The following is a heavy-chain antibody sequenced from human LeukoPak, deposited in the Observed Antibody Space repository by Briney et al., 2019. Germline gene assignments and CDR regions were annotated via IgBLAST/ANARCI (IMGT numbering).Heavy chain of an antibody. CDR1: GGSISSSNW. CDR3: ARGGSFYAFDI. CDR2: IYHSGSI. Sequence: NASETLSLTCAVSGGSISSSNWWSWVRQSPGKGLEWIGEIYHSGSINYNPSLKSRVTISVDKSKNQLSLKLSSVTAADTAVYYCARGGSFYAFDIWGQGTMVTVSS. J-gene: IGHJ3*02. V-gene: IGHV4-4*02. D-gene: IGHD1-26*01.